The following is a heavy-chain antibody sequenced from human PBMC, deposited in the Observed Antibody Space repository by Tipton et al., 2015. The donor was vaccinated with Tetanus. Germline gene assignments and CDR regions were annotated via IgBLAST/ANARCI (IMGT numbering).Heavy chain of an antibody. D-gene: IGHD6-19*01. J-gene: IGHJ4*02. CDR1: GGSIRGFY. CDR2: IYYSGSG. Sequence: TLSLTCTVSGGSIRGFYWNWIRQSPGKGLEWIGYIYYSGSGNYNPSLKGRVTMSLDTSKNQVSLNLTSVTAADTAAYYCSRAGRGSGGTGSFYWGQGALVAVSS. CDR3: SRAGRGSGGTGSFY. V-gene: IGHV4-59*01.